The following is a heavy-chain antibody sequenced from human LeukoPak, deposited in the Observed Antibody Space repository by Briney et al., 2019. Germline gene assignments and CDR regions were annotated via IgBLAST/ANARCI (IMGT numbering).Heavy chain of an antibody. CDR3: ISDHTGHDDY. V-gene: IGHV3-74*01. CDR2: INIDGSTT. D-gene: IGHD1-1*01. J-gene: IGHJ4*02. CDR1: EFTFSTYG. Sequence: GGSLRLSCAASEFTFSTYGMHWVRQAPGKGLVWVSRINIDGSTTTYADSVKGRFTISRDNAKNTPSLQMNSLRADDTAVYYCISDHTGHDDYWGQGTLVTVSS.